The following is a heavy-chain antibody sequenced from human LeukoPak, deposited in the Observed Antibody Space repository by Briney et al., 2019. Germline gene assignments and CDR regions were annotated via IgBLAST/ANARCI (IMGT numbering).Heavy chain of an antibody. CDR2: ISGDGGST. D-gene: IGHD6-13*01. Sequence: GGSLRLSCAASGFTFDDYATHWVRQAPGKGLEWVSLISGDGGSTYYTDSVKGRFTISRDNSKNPLYLQMNSLRTEDTALYYCAKDLRYSSSWNVYYYYYYYMDVWGKGTTVTVSS. CDR3: AKDLRYSSSWNVYYYYYYYMDV. J-gene: IGHJ6*03. V-gene: IGHV3-43*02. CDR1: GFTFDDYA.